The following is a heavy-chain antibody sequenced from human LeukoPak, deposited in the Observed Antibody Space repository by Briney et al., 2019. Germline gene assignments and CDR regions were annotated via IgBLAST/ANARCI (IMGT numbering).Heavy chain of an antibody. CDR1: GGSISSSSYY. J-gene: IGHJ3*02. D-gene: IGHD6-6*01. CDR3: ARHSSSSRSDAFDI. CDR2: IYYSGST. Sequence: QSSETLSLTCTVSGGSISSSSYYWGWIRQPPGKGLEWIGSIYYSGSTYYNPSLMSRVTISVDTSKNQFSLKLSSVTAADTAVYYCARHSSSSRSDAFDIWGQGTMVTVSS. V-gene: IGHV4-39*07.